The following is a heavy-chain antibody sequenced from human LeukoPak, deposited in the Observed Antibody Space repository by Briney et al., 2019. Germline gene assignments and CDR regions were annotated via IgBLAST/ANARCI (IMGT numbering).Heavy chain of an antibody. CDR3: AREKLPSEGFDY. J-gene: IGHJ4*02. V-gene: IGHV4-31*03. Sequence: PSETLSLTCTVSGGSISSGGYYWSWIRQHPGKGLEWIGYIYYSGSTYYNPSLKSRVTISVDTSKNQFSLKPSSVTAADTAVYYCAREKLPSEGFDYWGQGTLVTVSS. CDR1: GGSISSGGYY. D-gene: IGHD1-14*01. CDR2: IYYSGST.